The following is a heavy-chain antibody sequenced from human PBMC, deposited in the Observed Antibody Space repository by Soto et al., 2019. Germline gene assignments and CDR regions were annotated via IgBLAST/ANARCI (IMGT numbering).Heavy chain of an antibody. V-gene: IGHV1-2*02. Sequence: GASVKVSCKASGYTFTGYYMHWVRQAPGQGLEWMGWINPNSGGTNYAQKFQGRVTMTRDTSISTAYMELSRLRSDDTAVYYCARGPNRGGSGWYEWYFDLWGRGTLVTVSS. J-gene: IGHJ2*01. CDR2: INPNSGGT. D-gene: IGHD6-19*01. CDR1: GYTFTGYY. CDR3: ARGPNRGGSGWYEWYFDL.